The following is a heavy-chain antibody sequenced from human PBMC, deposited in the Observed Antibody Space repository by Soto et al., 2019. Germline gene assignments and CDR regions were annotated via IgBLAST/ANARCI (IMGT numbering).Heavy chain of an antibody. Sequence: SVKVSCKASGGTFSSYAISWVRQAPGQGLEWMGGIIPIFGTANYAQKFQGRVTITADESTSTAYMELSSLRSEDTAVYYCAVKDIVVVPAAVPTEDYYYHYYGMDVWGQGTTVTVSS. CDR1: GGTFSSYA. CDR2: IIPIFGTA. D-gene: IGHD2-2*01. V-gene: IGHV1-69*13. CDR3: AVKDIVVVPAAVPTEDYYYHYYGMDV. J-gene: IGHJ6*02.